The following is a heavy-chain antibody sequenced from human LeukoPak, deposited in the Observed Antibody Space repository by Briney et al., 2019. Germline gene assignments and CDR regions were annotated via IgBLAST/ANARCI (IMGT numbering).Heavy chain of an antibody. CDR1: GGTFSSYA. J-gene: IGHJ5*02. Sequence: ASVKVSCKASGGTFSSYAISWVRQAPGQGLEWMGRIIPIFGTANYAQKFQGRVTITADESTSTAYMELSSLRSEDTAVYYCAREVLVGATGWFDPWGQGTLVTVSS. CDR3: AREVLVGATGWFDP. CDR2: IIPIFGTA. D-gene: IGHD1-26*01. V-gene: IGHV1-69*13.